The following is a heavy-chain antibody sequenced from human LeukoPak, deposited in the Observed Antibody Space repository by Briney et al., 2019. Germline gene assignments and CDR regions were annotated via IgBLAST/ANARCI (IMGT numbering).Heavy chain of an antibody. D-gene: IGHD1-26*01. CDR3: ARAVGATMDY. Sequence: PGRSLRLSCAASGFTFSSYAMHWVRQAPGKGLEWVAVISYDGSNKYYADSVKGRFTISRDNSKNTLYLQMGSLRAEDMAVYYCARAVGATMDYWGQGTLVTVSS. CDR1: GFTFSSYA. J-gene: IGHJ4*02. V-gene: IGHV3-30*14. CDR2: ISYDGSNK.